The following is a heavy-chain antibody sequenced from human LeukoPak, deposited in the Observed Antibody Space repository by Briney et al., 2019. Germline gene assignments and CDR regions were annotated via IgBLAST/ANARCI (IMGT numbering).Heavy chain of an antibody. D-gene: IGHD3-22*01. Sequence: GGSLRLCCAASGFTFSTYSMNWVCQAPGKGLEGVSSISSSSTHIYYADSVKGRFTISRDNAKNSLYLQMNSLRAEDTAVYYCARDQYYYDSSGSYYFDYWGQGTLVTVSS. V-gene: IGHV3-21*01. CDR3: ARDQYYYDSSGSYYFDY. J-gene: IGHJ4*02. CDR1: GFTFSTYS. CDR2: ISSSSTHI.